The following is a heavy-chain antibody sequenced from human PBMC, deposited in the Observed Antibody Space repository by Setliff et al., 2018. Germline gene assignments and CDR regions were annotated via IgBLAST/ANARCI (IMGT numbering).Heavy chain of an antibody. CDR2: IWYDGSNK. Sequence: LRLSCAASGFTFSSYGMHWVRQAPGKGLEWVAVIWYDGSNKYYADSVKGRFTISRDNSKNTLYLQMNSLRAEDTAVYYCAKGDGYYDFWSGYHDAFDIWGQGTMVTVSS. D-gene: IGHD3-3*01. CDR1: GFTFSSYG. V-gene: IGHV3-33*06. J-gene: IGHJ3*02. CDR3: AKGDGYYDFWSGYHDAFDI.